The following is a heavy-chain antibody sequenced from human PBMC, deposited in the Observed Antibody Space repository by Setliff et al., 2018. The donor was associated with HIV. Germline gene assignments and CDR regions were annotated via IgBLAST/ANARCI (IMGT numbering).Heavy chain of an antibody. D-gene: IGHD1-26*01. J-gene: IGHJ4*02. CDR2: VNPEDGET. Sequence: ASVKVSRKASGYTFTNYFMHWVRQAPGEGLEWVGRVNPEDGETRYAMKFQGSVTISADTSTDTTYLSLTSLRSQDTAVYYCATVRIVGATEFDYWGQGTVVTVSS. V-gene: IGHV1-69-2*01. CDR1: GYTFTNYF. CDR3: ATVRIVGATEFDY.